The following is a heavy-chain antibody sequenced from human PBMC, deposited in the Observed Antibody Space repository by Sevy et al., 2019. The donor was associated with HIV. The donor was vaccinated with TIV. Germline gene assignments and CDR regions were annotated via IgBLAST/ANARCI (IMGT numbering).Heavy chain of an antibody. CDR2: MSFDGSK. J-gene: IGHJ4*02. CDR1: GLTFSNSI. Sequence: GGSLRLSCAASGLTFSNSIIHWVRRAPGKGLEWVSGMSFDGSKYYADSLKGGFTISSDDSRSTVYLQMRSLRTEDSDVSYCTTEFTTSGRAAAFDNWGQGTLVTVSS. D-gene: IGHD5-12*01. V-gene: IGHV3-30*04. CDR3: TTEFTTSGRAAAFDN.